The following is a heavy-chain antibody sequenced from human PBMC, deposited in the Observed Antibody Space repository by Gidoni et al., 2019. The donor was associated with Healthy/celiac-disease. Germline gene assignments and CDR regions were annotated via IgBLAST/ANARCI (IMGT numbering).Heavy chain of an antibody. CDR1: GFSLSTSGVG. Sequence: QITLKESGPTLVKPTQTLTLTCTFSGFSLSTSGVGVGWIRQPPGKALEWLALIYWDDDKRYSPSLKSRLTITKDTSKNQVVLTMTNMDPVDTATYYCAHMGPTVTIDAFDIWGQGTMVTVSS. CDR3: AHMGPTVTIDAFDI. J-gene: IGHJ3*02. V-gene: IGHV2-5*02. D-gene: IGHD4-17*01. CDR2: IYWDDDK.